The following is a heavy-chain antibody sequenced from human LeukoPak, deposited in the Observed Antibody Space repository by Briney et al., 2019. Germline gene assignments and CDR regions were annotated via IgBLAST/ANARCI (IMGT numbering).Heavy chain of an antibody. CDR1: GFTFSSYW. CDR2: IKQDGSEK. Sequence: GGSLRLSCAASGFTFSSYWMSWVRQAPGKGLEWVANIKQDGSEKYYVDSVKGRFTISRDNAKNSLYLQMNSLRAEDTAVYYCASGYDDDAFDIWGQGTMVTVSS. V-gene: IGHV3-7*03. D-gene: IGHD5-12*01. J-gene: IGHJ3*02. CDR3: ASGYDDDAFDI.